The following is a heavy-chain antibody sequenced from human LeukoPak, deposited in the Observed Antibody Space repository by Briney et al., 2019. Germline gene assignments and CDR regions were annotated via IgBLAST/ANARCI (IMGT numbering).Heavy chain of an antibody. CDR1: GYSFTSYW. CDR2: ISPGDSET. D-gene: IGHD1-26*01. V-gene: IGHV5-51*01. J-gene: IGHJ3*02. Sequence: GESLKISCKGSGYSFTSYWIGWVRQMPGKGLEWMGIISPGDSETRYSPSFQGQVTISADKSISIAYLQWSSLKASDTGMYYCARLISGSYGDAFDIWGQGTMVTVSS. CDR3: ARLISGSYGDAFDI.